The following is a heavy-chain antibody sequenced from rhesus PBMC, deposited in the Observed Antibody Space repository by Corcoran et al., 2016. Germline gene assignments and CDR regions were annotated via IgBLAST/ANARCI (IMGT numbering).Heavy chain of an antibody. V-gene: IGHV4-173*01. Sequence: QLQLQESGPGLVKPSETLSLTCAVSGGSFSGNYWSWIRKPPGKGLDWIGRMAGSGGSTDYNPPLKSLVTISTDTSKNQLSLNLNSVAAADTALYFCARNYGTFFAHWGQGVLVTVSS. CDR3: ARNYGTFFAH. D-gene: IGHD4-29*01. J-gene: IGHJ4*01. CDR2: MAGSGGST. CDR1: GGSFSGNY.